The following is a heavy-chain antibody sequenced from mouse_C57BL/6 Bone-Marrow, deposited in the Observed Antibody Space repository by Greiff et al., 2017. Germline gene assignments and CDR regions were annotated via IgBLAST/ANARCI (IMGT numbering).Heavy chain of an antibody. CDR1: GYTFTDYY. CDR2: INPNNGGT. J-gene: IGHJ3*01. CDR3: ARLAYDGYYGFAD. V-gene: IGHV1-26*01. Sequence: VQLQQSGPELVKPGASVKISCTASGYTFTDYYMNWVKQSHGKSLEWIGDINPNNGGTSYNQKFKGKATLTVDKSSSTAYMELRSLTSEDSAVYYCARLAYDGYYGFADWGQGTLVTVSA. D-gene: IGHD2-3*01.